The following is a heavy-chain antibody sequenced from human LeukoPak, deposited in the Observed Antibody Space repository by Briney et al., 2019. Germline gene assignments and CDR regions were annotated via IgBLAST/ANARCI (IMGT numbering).Heavy chain of an antibody. Sequence: GGSLRLSCAASGFTFSSYAMSWVRQAPGKGLEWVSAISGSGGSTYYADSVKGRFTISRDNSKNTLYLQRNSLRAEDTAVYYCARKHCSSNSCYLDYWGQGTLVTVSS. D-gene: IGHD2-2*01. CDR2: ISGSGGST. CDR1: GFTFSSYA. V-gene: IGHV3-23*01. CDR3: ARKHCSSNSCYLDY. J-gene: IGHJ4*02.